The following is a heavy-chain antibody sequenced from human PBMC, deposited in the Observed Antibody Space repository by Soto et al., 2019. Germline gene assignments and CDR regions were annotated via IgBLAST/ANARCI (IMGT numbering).Heavy chain of an antibody. CDR3: ARDSYYDFWSGYLDY. Sequence: GGSLRLSCAASGFTFSSYAMHWVRQAPGKGLEWVAVISYDGSNKYYADSVKGRFTISRDNSKNTLYLQMNSLRAEDTAVYYCARDSYYDFWSGYLDYWGQGTLVTVSS. V-gene: IGHV3-30-3*01. J-gene: IGHJ4*02. CDR1: GFTFSSYA. D-gene: IGHD3-3*01. CDR2: ISYDGSNK.